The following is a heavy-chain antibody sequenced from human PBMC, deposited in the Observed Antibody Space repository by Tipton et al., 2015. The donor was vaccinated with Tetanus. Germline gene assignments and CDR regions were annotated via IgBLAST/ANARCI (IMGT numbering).Heavy chain of an antibody. D-gene: IGHD2-21*01. CDR3: AKVRRRLRYPFNS. Sequence: SLRLSCAASGFAFSPYTFHWVRQAPGKGLEWMALISYDGSNKYYADSVKGRFIIFRDNSKNTLYLHMTSLRAEDTAVYYCAKVRRRLRYPFNSWGQGSLVTVSS. CDR2: ISYDGSNK. J-gene: IGHJ5*01. V-gene: IGHV3-30-3*01. CDR1: GFAFSPYT.